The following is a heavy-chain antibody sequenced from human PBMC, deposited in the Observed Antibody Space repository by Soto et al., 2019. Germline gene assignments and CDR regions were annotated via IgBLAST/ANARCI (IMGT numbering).Heavy chain of an antibody. CDR1: GDNFSSYG. V-gene: IGHV1-18*04. Sequence: ASVKVSCKASGDNFSSYGITWLRQAPGLGLEWVGWISVDNGNTYYAQNLQGRVTLTTDTSTSTAYVELTSLTSDDKAVYYCARDLFSTGFTPFDYWGQGTLDTVTS. CDR2: ISVDNGNT. CDR3: ARDLFSTGFTPFDY. D-gene: IGHD6-19*01. J-gene: IGHJ4*02.